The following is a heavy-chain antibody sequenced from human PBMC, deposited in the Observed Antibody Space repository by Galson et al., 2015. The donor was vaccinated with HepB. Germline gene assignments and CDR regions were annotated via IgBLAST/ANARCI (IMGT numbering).Heavy chain of an antibody. Sequence: SLRLSCAASGFTFSSYGMHWVRQAPGKGLEWVAVIWYDGSNKYYADSVKGRFTTSRDNSKNTLYLQMNSLRAEDTAVYYCARVNGDYYFDYWGQGTLVTVSS. J-gene: IGHJ4*02. D-gene: IGHD4-17*01. CDR2: IWYDGSNK. CDR1: GFTFSSYG. CDR3: ARVNGDYYFDY. V-gene: IGHV3-33*08.